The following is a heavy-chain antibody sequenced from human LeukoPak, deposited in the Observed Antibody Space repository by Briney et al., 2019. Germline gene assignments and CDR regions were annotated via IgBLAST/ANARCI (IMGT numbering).Heavy chain of an antibody. CDR3: ARGGSGWRNWFDP. CDR2: INPNSGGT. Sequence: ASLKVSCKASGYTFTGYYMHWVRQAPGHGLEWMGWINPNSGGTNYAQKFQGRVTMTRDTSISTAYMELSRLRSDDTAVYYCARGGSGWRNWFDPWGQGTLVTVSS. J-gene: IGHJ5*02. D-gene: IGHD6-19*01. V-gene: IGHV1-2*02. CDR1: GYTFTGYY.